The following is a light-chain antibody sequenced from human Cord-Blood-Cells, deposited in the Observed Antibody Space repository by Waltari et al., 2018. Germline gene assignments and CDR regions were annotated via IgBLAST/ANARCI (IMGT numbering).Light chain of an antibody. V-gene: IGKV4-1*01. Sequence: DIVMTQSPDSLAVSLGERATINCKSSQSVLYSSNNKNYLAWYQQKPGQPLKLLIYWASTRESGVPDRFSGSGSGTDFTLTISSLQAEYVAVEYCQQYYRTPYTFGQGTKLEIK. CDR1: QSVLYSSNNKNY. CDR2: WAS. CDR3: QQYYRTPYT. J-gene: IGKJ2*01.